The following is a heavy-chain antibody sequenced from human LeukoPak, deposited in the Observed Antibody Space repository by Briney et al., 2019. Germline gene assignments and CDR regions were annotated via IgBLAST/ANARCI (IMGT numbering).Heavy chain of an antibody. CDR3: ATGLRFLEWLLSY. CDR1: GYTLTELS. J-gene: IGHJ4*02. V-gene: IGHV1-24*01. CDR2: FDPEDGET. Sequence: GASVTVSCKVSGYTLTELSMHWVRQAPGKGLEGMGGFDPEDGETIYAQRFQGRVTMTEDTSTDTAYMELSSLRSEDTAVYYCATGLRFLEWLLSYWGQGTLVTVSS. D-gene: IGHD3-3*01.